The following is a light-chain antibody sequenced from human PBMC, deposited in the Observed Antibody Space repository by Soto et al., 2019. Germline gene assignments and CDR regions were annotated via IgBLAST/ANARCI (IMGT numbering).Light chain of an antibody. J-gene: IGLJ3*02. CDR3: SSYTSTSSVV. V-gene: IGLV2-14*01. Sequence: QSVLTQPASVSGSPGQSITISCTGTSSDVGGYNYVYWYQQHPGKAPKLMISEVSNRPSGISNRFSGSKSGNTASLTVSGLQSEDEAYYYCSSYTSTSSVVFGGGTKLTVL. CDR2: EVS. CDR1: SSDVGGYNY.